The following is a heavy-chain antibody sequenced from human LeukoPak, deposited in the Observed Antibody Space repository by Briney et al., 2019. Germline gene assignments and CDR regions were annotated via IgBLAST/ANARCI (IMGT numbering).Heavy chain of an antibody. V-gene: IGHV4-39*02. Sequence: SETLSLTCAVSGGSISSSSYYWGWIRQPPGKGLEWIGSIYYSGNTYYNPSLKSRLTISVDTSKNQFSLKLSSVTAADTAVYYCARDSLGAGTVGATSGYWGQGTLVTVSS. CDR1: GGSISSSSYY. CDR2: IYYSGNT. J-gene: IGHJ4*02. CDR3: ARDSLGAGTVGATSGY. D-gene: IGHD1-26*01.